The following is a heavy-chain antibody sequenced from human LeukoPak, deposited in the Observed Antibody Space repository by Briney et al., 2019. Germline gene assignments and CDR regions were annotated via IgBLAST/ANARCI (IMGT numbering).Heavy chain of an antibody. V-gene: IGHV3-23*01. Sequence: GGSLRLSCAASGFTFSNHAMRWVRQAPGKGLEGVSGISSSGSSTFFADQGKGRFTISRDNAKNSLYLQINTLQAEDTAVYYCARRSPGSSSLFFYYMDVWGKVTTVTVSS. D-gene: IGHD1-26*01. J-gene: IGHJ6*03. CDR1: GFTFSNHA. CDR3: ARRSPGSSSLFFYYMDV. CDR2: ISSSGSST.